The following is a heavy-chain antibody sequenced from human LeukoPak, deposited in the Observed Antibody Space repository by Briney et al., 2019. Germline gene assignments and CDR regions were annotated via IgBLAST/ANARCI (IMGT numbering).Heavy chain of an antibody. CDR1: GSSFTSYW. J-gene: IGHJ3*02. D-gene: IGHD2-2*02. V-gene: IGHV5-51*01. CDR3: AYCSSTSCYTYNAFDI. Sequence: GESLKISCKGSGSSFTSYWIGWVRQMPGKGLEWMGIIYPGDSDTRYSPSFQGQVTISADKSISTAYLQWSSLKASDTAMYYCAYCSSTSCYTYNAFDIWGQGTMVTVSS. CDR2: IYPGDSDT.